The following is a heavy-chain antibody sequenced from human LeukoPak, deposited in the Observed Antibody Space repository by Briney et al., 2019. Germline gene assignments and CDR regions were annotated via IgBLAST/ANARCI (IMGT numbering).Heavy chain of an antibody. CDR2: ISGSGSST. J-gene: IGHJ5*02. CDR1: GFTFSSYS. D-gene: IGHD4-23*01. CDR3: AKDTVAMAALFDA. V-gene: IGHV3-23*01. Sequence: GGSLRLSCTASGFTFSSYSMSWVRQAPGKGLEWLSSISGSGSSTYYADSVKGRFTISRDNSKNTLYLQMNSLRAEDTVVYYCAKDTVAMAALFDAWGQGTLVTVSS.